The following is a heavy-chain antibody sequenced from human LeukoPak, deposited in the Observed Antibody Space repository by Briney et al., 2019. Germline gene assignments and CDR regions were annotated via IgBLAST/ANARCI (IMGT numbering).Heavy chain of an antibody. D-gene: IGHD3-9*01. CDR1: GGSIKSNY. CDR2: GYYSGTT. J-gene: IGHJ4*02. V-gene: IGHV4-59*12. Sequence: SETLSLTCTVSGGSIKSNYWSWIRQPPGKGLEWIGYGYYSGTTNYNPSLKSRVTISVDTSKNQFSLKLSSVTAADTAVYYCARRGYDILTGYYTQLYFDYWGQGTLVTVSS. CDR3: ARRGYDILTGYYTQLYFDY.